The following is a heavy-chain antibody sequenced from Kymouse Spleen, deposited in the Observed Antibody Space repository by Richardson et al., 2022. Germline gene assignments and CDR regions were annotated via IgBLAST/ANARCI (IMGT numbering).Heavy chain of an antibody. CDR1: GFTVSSNY. D-gene: IGHD1-7*01. CDR3: ARDSLELRDYYYYYGMDV. CDR2: IYSGGST. J-gene: IGHJ6*02. Sequence: EVQLVESGGGLIQPGGSLRLSCAASGFTVSSNYMSWVRQAPGKGLEWVSVIYSGGSTYYADSVKGRFTISRDNSKNTLYLQMNSLRAEDTAVYYCARDSLELRDYYYYYGMDVWGQGTTVTVSS. V-gene: IGHV3-53*01.